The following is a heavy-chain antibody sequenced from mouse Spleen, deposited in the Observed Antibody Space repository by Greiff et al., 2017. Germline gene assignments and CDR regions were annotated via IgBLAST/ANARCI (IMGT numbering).Heavy chain of an antibody. CDR3: ARCERALMDY. CDR2: IDPEYGDT. J-gene: IGHJ4*01. Sequence: EVQLQQSGAELVRPGASVKLSCTASGFNIKDDYMHWVKQRPEQGLEWIGWIDPEYGDTEYASKFQGKATITADTSSSTAYVDLSSLTSEDSAVYYCARCERALMDYWGQGTSGTVSS. V-gene: IGHV14-4*01. CDR1: GFNIKDDY.